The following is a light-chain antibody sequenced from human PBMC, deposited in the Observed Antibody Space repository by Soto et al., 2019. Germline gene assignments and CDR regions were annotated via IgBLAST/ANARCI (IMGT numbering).Light chain of an antibody. J-gene: IGKJ1*01. CDR3: QQYGSSPT. Sequence: EIVLTQSPATLSLSPGESATLSCMASQSVSNIYLGWYQQKPGQAPRLLIHGASWRATAIPDRFSGSGSGTDFTLTISRLEPEDFAVYYCQQYGSSPTFGQGTKVDIK. V-gene: IGKV3-20*01. CDR2: GAS. CDR1: QSVSNIY.